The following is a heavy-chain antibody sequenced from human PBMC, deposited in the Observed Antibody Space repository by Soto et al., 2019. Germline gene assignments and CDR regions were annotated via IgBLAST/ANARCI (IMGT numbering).Heavy chain of an antibody. CDR1: GFTFSSYA. CDR2: ISGSGGST. CDR3: ARIGYSSSSLDY. J-gene: IGHJ4*02. D-gene: IGHD6-6*01. Sequence: EVQLLESGGGLVQPGGSLRLSCAASGFTFSSYAMSWVRQAPGKGLEWVSAISGSGGSTYYADSVKGRFTFSRDNAKNSVYLQMNSLRAEDTAVYFCARIGYSSSSLDYWGQGTLVTVSS. V-gene: IGHV3-23*01.